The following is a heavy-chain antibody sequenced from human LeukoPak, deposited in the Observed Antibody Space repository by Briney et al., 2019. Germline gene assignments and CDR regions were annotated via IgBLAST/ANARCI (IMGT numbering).Heavy chain of an antibody. CDR2: IYYNGIT. D-gene: IGHD5-12*01. Sequence: SETLSLTCAVSGGSISGYYWIWIRQPPGKGLEWIGYIYYNGITNYNPSLKSRVTISVDTPKNQFSLKLSSVTAADTAMYYCARHLYSGYDRVFDYWGQRTLVTVSS. CDR1: GGSISGYY. CDR3: ARHLYSGYDRVFDY. J-gene: IGHJ4*02. V-gene: IGHV4-59*08.